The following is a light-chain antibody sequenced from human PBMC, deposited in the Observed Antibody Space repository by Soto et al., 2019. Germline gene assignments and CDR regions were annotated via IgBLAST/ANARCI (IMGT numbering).Light chain of an antibody. V-gene: IGKV1-39*01. J-gene: IGKJ1*01. CDR1: QAIGND. Sequence: DIQMTQSPSSLSASVGDRVTIACRASQAIGNDLNWYQRRPGKAPNLLIFDASTLQTGVPSRFSGSGSGTHVTLTIDGLQPEDSSIYYCQQSYTTPWTFGQGTKVEVK. CDR3: QQSYTTPWT. CDR2: DAS.